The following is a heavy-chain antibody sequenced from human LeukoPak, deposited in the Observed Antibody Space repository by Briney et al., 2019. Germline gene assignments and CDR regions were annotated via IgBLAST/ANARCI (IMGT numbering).Heavy chain of an antibody. V-gene: IGHV3-23*01. CDR2: LSGSGYNT. D-gene: IGHD2-2*01. CDR1: GFTFSSHA. Sequence: GGSLRLSCAASGFTFSSHALSWVRQAAWKGLEWVSSLSGSGYNTYYADSVKGRFTISRDNSKNTVYLQMNSLRAEDTAVYYCAKDPYGTRYFDYWGQGTLVTVSS. CDR3: AKDPYGTRYFDY. J-gene: IGHJ4*02.